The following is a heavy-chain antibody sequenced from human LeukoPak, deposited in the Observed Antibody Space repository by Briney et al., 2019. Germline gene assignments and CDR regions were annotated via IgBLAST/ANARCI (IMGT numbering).Heavy chain of an antibody. V-gene: IGHV1-2*02. CDR1: GYTFTGYY. Sequence: GASVKVSCKASGYTFTGYYMHWGRQAPGQGLEWVGWIDPNSGGTNYAQKFQGRVTMTRDTSISTAYMELSRLRSHDTAVYYCARHHTRYSGYEPTYYWGQGTLVTVSS. J-gene: IGHJ4*02. CDR2: IDPNSGGT. D-gene: IGHD5-12*01. CDR3: ARHHTRYSGYEPTYY.